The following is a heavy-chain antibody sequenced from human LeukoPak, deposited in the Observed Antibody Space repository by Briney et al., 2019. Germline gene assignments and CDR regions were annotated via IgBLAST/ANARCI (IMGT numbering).Heavy chain of an antibody. CDR2: FDPEDGET. J-gene: IGHJ3*02. D-gene: IGHD6-13*01. V-gene: IGHV1-24*01. Sequence: ASVNVSCKVSGYTLTELSMHWVRQAPGKGLEWMGGFDPEDGETIYAQKFQGRVTMTEDTSTDTAYMELSSLRSEDTAVYYCATVIEASWSGAFDIWGQGTMVTVSS. CDR1: GYTLTELS. CDR3: ATVIEASWSGAFDI.